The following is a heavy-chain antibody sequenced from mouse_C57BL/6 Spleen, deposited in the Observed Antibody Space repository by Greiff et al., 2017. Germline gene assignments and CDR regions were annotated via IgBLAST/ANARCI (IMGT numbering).Heavy chain of an antibody. J-gene: IGHJ3*01. D-gene: IGHD1-1*01. V-gene: IGHV1-9*01. CDR1: GYTFTGYW. CDR2: IFPGSGST. Sequence: QVQLQQSGAELMKPGASVKLSCKATGYTFTGYWIEWVKQRPGHGLEWIGEIFPGSGSTNYNEKFKGKATFTADTSSNTASMQLSSLTTEDSAIYDCARSGFYYGSSYGCAYWGQGTLVTVSA. CDR3: ARSGFYYGSSYGCAY.